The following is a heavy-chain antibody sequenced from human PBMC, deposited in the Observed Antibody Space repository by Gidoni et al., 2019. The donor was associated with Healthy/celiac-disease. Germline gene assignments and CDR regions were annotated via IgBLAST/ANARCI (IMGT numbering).Heavy chain of an antibody. J-gene: IGHJ4*02. CDR2: IPYDGSNK. V-gene: IGHV3-30*18. CDR3: AKDRYSSGYSFDY. Sequence: QVQLVEYGGGGVQPGRSLRLPCAASGFSFSCYGTHWARQAPGKGLEWVAVIPYDGSNKYDADSVKGRFTISRDNSKNMLYLQMNSLRAEDTAVYYCAKDRYSSGYSFDYWGQGTLVTVPS. CDR1: GFSFSCYG. D-gene: IGHD3-22*01.